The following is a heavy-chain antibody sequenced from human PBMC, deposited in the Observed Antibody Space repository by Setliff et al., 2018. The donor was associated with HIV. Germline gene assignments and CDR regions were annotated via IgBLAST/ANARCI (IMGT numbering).Heavy chain of an antibody. V-gene: IGHV3-48*01. CDR2: ITSTGSTI. D-gene: IGHD6-13*01. CDR3: AREALAAAADSAAFDY. CDR1: GFTFSDCS. Sequence: HPGGSLRLSCAASGFTFSDCSMNWVRQAPGKGLEWISYITSTGSTIFYADSVKGRFTISRDNDKNSVHLQMTSLRAEDTAVYYCAREALAAAADSAAFDYWGQGTLVTVSS. J-gene: IGHJ4*02.